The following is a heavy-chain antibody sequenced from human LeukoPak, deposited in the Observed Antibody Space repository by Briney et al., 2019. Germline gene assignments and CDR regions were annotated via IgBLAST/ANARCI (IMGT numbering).Heavy chain of an antibody. CDR2: IYSGGST. D-gene: IGHD3-10*01. CDR1: GFTLSSYW. CDR3: AKDLMRDRWFGES. J-gene: IGHJ5*02. V-gene: IGHV3-53*01. Sequence: PGGSLRLSCAASGFTLSSYWMHWVRQAPGKGLEWVSVIYSGGSTYYADSVKGRFTISRDNSKNTLYLQMNSLRAEDTAVYYCAKDLMRDRWFGESWGQGTLVTVSS.